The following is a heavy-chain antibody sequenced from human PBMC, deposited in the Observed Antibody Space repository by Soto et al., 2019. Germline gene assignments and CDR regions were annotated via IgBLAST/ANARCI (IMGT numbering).Heavy chain of an antibody. V-gene: IGHV3-21*01. D-gene: IGHD2-2*01. J-gene: IGHJ6*02. CDR1: GFTFSSYS. CDR3: ARDLKDGVPAARGYYGMDV. Sequence: EVQLVESGGGLVKPGGSLRLSCAASGFTFSSYSMNWVRQAPGKGLEWVSSIGSSSSYIYYADSVKGRFTISRDNAKNSLYLQMNSLRAEDTAVYYCARDLKDGVPAARGYYGMDVWGQGTTVTVSS. CDR2: IGSSSSYI.